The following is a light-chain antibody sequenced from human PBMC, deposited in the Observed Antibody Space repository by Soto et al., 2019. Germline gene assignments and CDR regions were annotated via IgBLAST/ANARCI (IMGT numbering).Light chain of an antibody. CDR3: QAWDSSFVV. CDR1: KLGDKY. CDR2: LDS. V-gene: IGLV3-1*01. Sequence: SYELTQPPSVSVSPGQTASITCSGDKLGDKYACWYQQKPGQSPVLVIYLDSKRPSGIPERFSGSNSGNTATLTISGTQAMDEADYYCQAWDSSFVVFGGGTKVTVL. J-gene: IGLJ2*01.